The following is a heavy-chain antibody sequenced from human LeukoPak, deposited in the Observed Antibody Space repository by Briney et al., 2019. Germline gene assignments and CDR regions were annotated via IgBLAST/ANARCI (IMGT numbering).Heavy chain of an antibody. V-gene: IGHV3-48*03. Sequence: EPGGSLRLSCAASGFTFSSYEMNWVRQAPGKGLEGVSYISSSGSTIYYADSVKGRFTISRDSAKNSLYLQMNSLRAEDTAVYYCARELHGIVVGFDYWGREPWSPSPQ. CDR3: ARELHGIVVGFDY. CDR1: GFTFSSYE. D-gene: IGHD2-15*01. J-gene: IGHJ4*02. CDR2: ISSSGSTI.